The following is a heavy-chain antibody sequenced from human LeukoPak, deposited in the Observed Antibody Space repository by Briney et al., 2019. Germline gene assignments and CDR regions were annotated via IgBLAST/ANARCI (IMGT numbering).Heavy chain of an antibody. Sequence: GGSLRLSCAASGFTFSSSWMHWVRQAPGKGLVWVSRITRDGSSTTYADSVKGRFTTSRDNAKNTPYLQMDSLRDDDTAVYYCARDPGYESWSPFWGGMDVWGNGTTVIVSS. CDR2: ITRDGSST. CDR3: ARDPGYESWSPFWGGMDV. D-gene: IGHD3-16*01. J-gene: IGHJ6*04. CDR1: GFTFSSSW. V-gene: IGHV3-74*01.